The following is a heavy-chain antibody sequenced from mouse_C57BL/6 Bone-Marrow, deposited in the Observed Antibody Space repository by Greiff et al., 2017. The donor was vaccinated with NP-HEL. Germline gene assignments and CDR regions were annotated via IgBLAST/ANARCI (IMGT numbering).Heavy chain of an antibody. V-gene: IGHV1-69*01. J-gene: IGHJ3*01. CDR1: GYTFTSYW. Sequence: QVQLQQPGAELVMPGASVKLSCKASGYTFTSYWMHWVKQRPGQGLEWIGEIDPSDSYTNYNQKFKGKSTLTVDKSSSTAYMQLSSLTSEDSAVYYCARSGKGFADWGQGTLVTVSA. CDR3: ARSGKGFAD. CDR2: IDPSDSYT. D-gene: IGHD3-2*02.